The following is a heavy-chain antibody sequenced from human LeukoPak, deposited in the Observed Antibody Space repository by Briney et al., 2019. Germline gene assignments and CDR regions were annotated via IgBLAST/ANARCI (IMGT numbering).Heavy chain of an antibody. Sequence: GGSLRLSCAASGFTFSKYWMSWVRQAPGKGLEWVANIKEDGDEKYYVDSVKGRFTISRDNAKNSLYLQMNSLRAEDTAVYYCARSITIFGVVQSVYFDYWGQGTLVTVSS. J-gene: IGHJ4*02. CDR1: GFTFSKYW. CDR3: ARSITIFGVVQSVYFDY. CDR2: IKEDGDEK. D-gene: IGHD3-3*01. V-gene: IGHV3-7*01.